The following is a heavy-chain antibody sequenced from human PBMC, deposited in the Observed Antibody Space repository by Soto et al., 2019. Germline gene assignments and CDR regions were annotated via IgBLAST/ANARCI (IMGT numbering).Heavy chain of an antibody. Sequence: ASVKVSCKASGYTFTGYYMHWVRQAPGQGLEWMGWISAYNGNTNYAQKLQGRVTMTTDTSTSTAYMELRSLRSDDTAVYYCARDCSGGSCYYYYGMDVWGQGTTVTVSS. J-gene: IGHJ6*02. D-gene: IGHD2-15*01. CDR2: ISAYNGNT. CDR3: ARDCSGGSCYYYYGMDV. CDR1: GYTFTGYY. V-gene: IGHV1-18*04.